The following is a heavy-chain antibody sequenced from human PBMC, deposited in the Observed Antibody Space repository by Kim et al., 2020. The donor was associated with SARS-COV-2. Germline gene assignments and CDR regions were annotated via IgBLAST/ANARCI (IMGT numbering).Heavy chain of an antibody. CDR1: GYTFTSYA. CDR2: INTNTGNP. V-gene: IGHV7-4-1*02. J-gene: IGHJ6*02. D-gene: IGHD3-10*01. CDR3: ARDRVPFGELFPPNGMDV. Sequence: ASVKVSCKASGYTFTSYAMNWVRQAPGQGLEWMGWINTNTGNPTYAQGFTGRFVFSLDTSVSTAYLQISSLKAEDTAVYYCARDRVPFGELFPPNGMDVWGQGTTVTVSS.